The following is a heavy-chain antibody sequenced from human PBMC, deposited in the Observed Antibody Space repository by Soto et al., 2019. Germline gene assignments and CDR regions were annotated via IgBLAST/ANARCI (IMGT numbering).Heavy chain of an antibody. J-gene: IGHJ6*02. CDR1: GGTFSSYA. CDR3: ASGYCSSTSCPTPYGMDV. D-gene: IGHD2-2*03. Sequence: GASVKVSCKASGGTFSSYAISWVRQAPGQGLEWMGVIIPIFGTANYAQKFQGRVTITADESTSTAYMELSSLRSEDTAVYYCASGYCSSTSCPTPYGMDVWRQGTTVSVSS. CDR2: IIPIFGTA. V-gene: IGHV1-69*13.